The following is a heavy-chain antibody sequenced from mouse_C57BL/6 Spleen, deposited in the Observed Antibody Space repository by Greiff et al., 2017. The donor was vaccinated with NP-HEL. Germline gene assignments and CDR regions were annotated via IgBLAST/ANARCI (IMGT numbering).Heavy chain of an antibody. CDR2: INPSTGGT. CDR1: GYSFTGYY. Sequence: VQLQQSGPELVKPGASVKISCKASGYSFTGYYMNWVKQSPEKSLEWIGEINPSTGGTTYNQKFKAKATLTVDKSSSTAYMQLKSLTSEDSAVYYCAREVITTVVDYYAMDYWGQGTSVTVSS. CDR3: AREVITTVVDYYAMDY. D-gene: IGHD1-1*01. J-gene: IGHJ4*01. V-gene: IGHV1-42*01.